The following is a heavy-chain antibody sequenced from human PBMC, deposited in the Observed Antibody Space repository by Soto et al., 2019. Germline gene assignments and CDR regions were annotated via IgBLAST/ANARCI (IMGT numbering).Heavy chain of an antibody. Sequence: QVQLQQWGAGLLKPSETLSLTCAVYGGSFSGYYWSWVRQPPGKGLEWIWESNHSGSTNYNPSLNSPPTISVVTSKNQFSLKLSSVTAADTAVYYCARERTYGRYSYYMDVWGKGTTVTVSS. V-gene: IGHV4-34*01. J-gene: IGHJ6*03. CDR3: ARERTYGRYSYYMDV. CDR1: GGSFSGYY. CDR2: SNHSGST. D-gene: IGHD2-21*01.